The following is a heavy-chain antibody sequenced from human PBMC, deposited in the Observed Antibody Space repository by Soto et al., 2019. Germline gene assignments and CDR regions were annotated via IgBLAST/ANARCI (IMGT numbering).Heavy chain of an antibody. V-gene: IGHV3-30-3*01. J-gene: IGHJ4*02. CDR1: GFTFSSYA. D-gene: IGHD6-6*01. Sequence: GGSLRLSCAASGFTFSSYAMHWVRQAPGKGLEWVAVISYDGSNKYYADSVKGRFTISRDNSKNTLYLQMNSLRAEDTAVYYCVEGNSSSSPLSRSLFTILFDYWGQGTLVTVSS. CDR3: VEGNSSSSPLSRSLFTILFDY. CDR2: ISYDGSNK.